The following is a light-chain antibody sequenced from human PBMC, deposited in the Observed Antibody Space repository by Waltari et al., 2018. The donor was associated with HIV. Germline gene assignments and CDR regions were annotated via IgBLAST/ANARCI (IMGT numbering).Light chain of an antibody. V-gene: IGLV2-11*01. Sequence: QYALTQPRSVSGSPGQSVTIPCTGTSSDVGGYNFVSWYQQHPGKVPKLLVYGVSKRPSGVPDRFSGSKSGNTASLTISGLQVEDEGDYYCCSYAGGSRVFGTGTKVTVL. CDR1: SSDVGGYNF. CDR3: CSYAGGSRV. J-gene: IGLJ1*01. CDR2: GVS.